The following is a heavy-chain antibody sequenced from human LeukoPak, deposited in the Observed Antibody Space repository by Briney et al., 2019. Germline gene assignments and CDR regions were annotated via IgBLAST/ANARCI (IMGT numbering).Heavy chain of an antibody. J-gene: IGHJ5*02. CDR1: GGSFSGYY. D-gene: IGHD2-2*01. CDR3: ARHVVPAASEDWFDP. V-gene: IGHV4-34*01. CDR2: INHSGST. Sequence: PETLSLTCAVYGGSFSGYYWSWIRQPPGKGLEWIGEINHSGSTNYNPSLKSRVTISVDTSKNQFSLKLSSVTAADTAVYYCARHVVPAASEDWFDPWGQGTLVTVSS.